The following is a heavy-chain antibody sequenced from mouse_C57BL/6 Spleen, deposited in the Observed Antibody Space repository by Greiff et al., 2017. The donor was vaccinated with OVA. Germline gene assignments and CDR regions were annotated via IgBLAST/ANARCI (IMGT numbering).Heavy chain of an antibody. D-gene: IGHD1-1*01. CDR1: GYSITSGYY. CDR3: ARSITTVVPYWYFDV. J-gene: IGHJ1*03. Sequence: EVKLVESGPGLVKPSQSLSLTCSVTGYSITSGYYWNWIRQFPGNKLEWMGYISYDGSNNYNPSLKNRISITRDTSKNQFFLKLNSVTTEDTATYYCARSITTVVPYWYFDVWGTGTTVTVSS. V-gene: IGHV3-6*01. CDR2: ISYDGSN.